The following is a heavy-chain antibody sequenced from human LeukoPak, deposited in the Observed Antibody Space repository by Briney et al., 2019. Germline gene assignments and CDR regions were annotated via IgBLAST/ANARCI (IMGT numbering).Heavy chain of an antibody. CDR1: GFTFSSYN. D-gene: IGHD3-10*01. CDR3: ARDYASDY. CDR2: ISSSSSTI. J-gene: IGHJ4*02. Sequence: PGGSLRLSCVASGFTFSSYNINWVRQAPGKGLEWVSYISSSSSTIHYADSVKGRFTISRDNAKNSLYLQMSSLRAEDTAVYYCARDYASDYWGQGTLVTVSS. V-gene: IGHV3-48*04.